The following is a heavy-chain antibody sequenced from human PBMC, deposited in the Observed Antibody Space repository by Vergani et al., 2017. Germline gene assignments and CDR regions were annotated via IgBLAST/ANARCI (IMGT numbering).Heavy chain of an antibody. V-gene: IGHV4-59*02. CDR2: ISPTGIA. Sequence: QVQLLESGPGLVKPSETLSLTCSVSGGSVTSDHWSWIRQPPGKGLEWIGYISPTGIAVYNPSLKSRVTISVDTSKNQFSLKLNSVTAADTAMYYCARMGGYDEGDAFRIGYFDSWGPGILVTVSS. J-gene: IGHJ4*02. CDR1: GGSVTSDH. D-gene: IGHD3-22*01. CDR3: ARMGGYDEGDAFRIGYFDS.